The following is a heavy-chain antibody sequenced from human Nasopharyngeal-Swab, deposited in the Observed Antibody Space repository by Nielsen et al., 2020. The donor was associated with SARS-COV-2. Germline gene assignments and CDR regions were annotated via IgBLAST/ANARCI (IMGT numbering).Heavy chain of an antibody. Sequence: ASVKVSCKASGYTFTSYGISWVRQAPGQGLEWMGWISAYNGNTNYAQKLQGRVTMTTDTSTSTAYMELRSLRSDDTAVYYCARDAGKYSGYVFRGPYNWFDPWGQGTLVTVSS. CDR1: GYTFTSYG. CDR3: ARDAGKYSGYVFRGPYNWFDP. J-gene: IGHJ5*02. D-gene: IGHD5-12*01. V-gene: IGHV1-18*01. CDR2: ISAYNGNT.